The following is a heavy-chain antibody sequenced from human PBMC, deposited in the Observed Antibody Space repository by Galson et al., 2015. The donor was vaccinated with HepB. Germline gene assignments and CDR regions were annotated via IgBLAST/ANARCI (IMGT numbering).Heavy chain of an antibody. Sequence: SLRLSCAASGFTFSSYSMSWVRQAPGKGLEWVSGISGGGDTTYYADSVKGRFTISRDNSKNTLFLQMNSLRAEDTAVYYCAKDLGLGSGYWGQGTLVTVSS. CDR2: ISGGGDTT. CDR1: GFTFSSYS. CDR3: AKDLGLGSGY. J-gene: IGHJ1*01. D-gene: IGHD3-3*01. V-gene: IGHV3-23*01.